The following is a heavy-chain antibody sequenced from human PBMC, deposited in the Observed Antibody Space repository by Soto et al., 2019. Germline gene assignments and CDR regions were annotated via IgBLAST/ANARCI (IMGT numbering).Heavy chain of an antibody. CDR2: ISGSGGST. CDR1: GFTFSSYA. J-gene: IGHJ6*03. Sequence: GGSLRLSCAASGFTFSSYAMSWVRQAPGKGLEWVSAISGSGGSTYYADSVKGRFTISRDNSKNTLYLQMNSLRAEDTAVYYCAKLPRYDYYYYMDVWGKGTTVTVSS. CDR3: AKLPRYDYYYYMDV. V-gene: IGHV3-23*01.